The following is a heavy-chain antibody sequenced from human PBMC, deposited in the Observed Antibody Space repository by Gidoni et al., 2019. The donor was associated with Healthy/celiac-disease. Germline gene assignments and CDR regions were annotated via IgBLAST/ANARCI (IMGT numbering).Heavy chain of an antibody. CDR2: ISGSGGST. CDR3: AKDVRGVSPYYFDY. CDR1: GFTFSSYA. J-gene: IGHJ4*02. Sequence: EVQLLESGGGLVQPGGSLRLSCAASGFTFSSYAMSWVCQAPGKGREWVSAISGSGGSTYYADSVKGRFTISRDNSKNTLYLKMNSLRAEDTAVYYCAKDVRGVSPYYFDYWGQGTLVTVSS. V-gene: IGHV3-23*01. D-gene: IGHD3-16*01.